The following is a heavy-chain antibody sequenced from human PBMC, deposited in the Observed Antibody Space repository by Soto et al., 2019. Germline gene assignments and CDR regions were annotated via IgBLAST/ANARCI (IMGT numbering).Heavy chain of an antibody. J-gene: IGHJ5*02. Sequence: LRLSCAASGFTVSNTYMAWVRQPPGKGLECVSVIYTAGGTNYADSVKGRFIISRDNSKNTLYLQMNSLRAEDTAVYYCARALPVAKGGFDPWGQGTLVTVSS. V-gene: IGHV3-53*01. CDR2: IYTAGGT. D-gene: IGHD2-2*01. CDR3: ARALPVAKGGFDP. CDR1: GFTVSNTY.